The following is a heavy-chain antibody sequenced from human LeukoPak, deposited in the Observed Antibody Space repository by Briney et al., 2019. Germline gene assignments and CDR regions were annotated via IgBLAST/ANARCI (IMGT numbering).Heavy chain of an antibody. CDR1: GFTFSSYG. CDR2: ISYDGSNK. J-gene: IGHJ4*02. D-gene: IGHD1-26*01. Sequence: PGRSLRLSCAASGFTFSSYGMHWVRQAPGKGLEWVAVISYDGSNKYYADSVKGRFTISRDNSKNTLYLQMNSLRAEDTAVYYCVRDAHGGSFSGHWGLGTLVTVSS. V-gene: IGHV3-30*03. CDR3: VRDAHGGSFSGH.